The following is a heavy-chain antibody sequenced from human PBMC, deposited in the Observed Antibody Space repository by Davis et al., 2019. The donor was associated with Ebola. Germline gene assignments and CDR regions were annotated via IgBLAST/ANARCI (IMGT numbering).Heavy chain of an antibody. CDR2: IYYSGGT. J-gene: IGHJ6*02. CDR1: GGSISNYY. CDR3: AKSGGGVGTAIPWIGLYYYGMDV. Sequence: SETLSLTCTVSGGSISNYYWTWIRQSPGKGLEWIGYIYYSGGTRYNPSLKSRVTIPVDTSKNQFSLKLTSVTAADTAVYYCAKSGGGVGTAIPWIGLYYYGMDVWGQGTTVTVSS. D-gene: IGHD2-21*02. V-gene: IGHV4-59*01.